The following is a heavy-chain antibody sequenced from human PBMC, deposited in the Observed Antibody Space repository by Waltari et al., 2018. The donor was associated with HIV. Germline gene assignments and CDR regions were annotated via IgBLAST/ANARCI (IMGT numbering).Heavy chain of an antibody. CDR1: GFTFSSYW. V-gene: IGHV3-7*01. J-gene: IGHJ3*02. CDR2: IKQDGSEK. D-gene: IGHD6-13*01. Sequence: EVQLVESGGGLVQPGGSLRLSCAASGFTFSSYWMSWVRQAPGKGLEWVANIKQDGSEKYYVDSVKGRFTISRDNAKNSLYLQMNSLRAEDTAVYYCAAGGGIASGDAFDIWGQGTMVTVSS. CDR3: AAGGGIASGDAFDI.